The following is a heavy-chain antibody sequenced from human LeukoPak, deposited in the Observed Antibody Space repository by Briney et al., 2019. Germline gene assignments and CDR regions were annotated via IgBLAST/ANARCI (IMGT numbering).Heavy chain of an antibody. V-gene: IGHV4-61*01. CDR3: ARGVNSGYFDY. J-gene: IGHJ4*02. D-gene: IGHD1-26*01. Sequence: SETLSLTCTVSGGSISSSSYYWSWIRQPPGKGLEWIGYIYYSGSTNYNPSLKSRVTISVDTSKNQFSLKLTSVTAADTAVYYCARGVNSGYFDYCGQGTLVTVSS. CDR1: GGSISSSSYY. CDR2: IYYSGST.